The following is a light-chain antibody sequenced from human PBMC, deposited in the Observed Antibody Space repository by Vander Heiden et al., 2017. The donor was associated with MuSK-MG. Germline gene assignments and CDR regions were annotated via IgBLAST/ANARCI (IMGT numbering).Light chain of an antibody. CDR1: QGIGND. CDR2: GAS. CDR3: QQYKSHPLT. J-gene: IGKJ4*01. Sequence: DIQMTQSPSSLSASVGDRITITCRASQGIGNDLTWHQQERGKAPKRLIYGASTTQPGVPSRFSGSGSGTEFTLTISSLQPEDIAAYYCQQYKSHPLTFGGGTKVEIK. V-gene: IGKV1-17*01.